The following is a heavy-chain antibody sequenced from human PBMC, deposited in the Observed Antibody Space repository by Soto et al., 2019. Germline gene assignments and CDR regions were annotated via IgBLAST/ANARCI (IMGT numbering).Heavy chain of an antibody. J-gene: IGHJ6*03. V-gene: IGHV4-59*01. D-gene: IGHD2-21*02. CDR1: GGSISSYY. CDR2: IYYSGST. CDR3: ARGDSYYYYMDV. Sequence: SETSLTCTVSGGSISSYYWSWIRQPPGKGLEWIGYIYYSGSTNYNPSLKSRVTISVDTSKNQFSLKLSSVTAADTAVYYCARGDSYYYYMDVWGKGTTVTVSS.